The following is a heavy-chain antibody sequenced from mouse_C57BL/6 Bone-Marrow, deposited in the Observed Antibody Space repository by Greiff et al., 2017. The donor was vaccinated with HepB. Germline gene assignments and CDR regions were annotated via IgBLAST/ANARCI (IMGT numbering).Heavy chain of an antibody. CDR3: ARLRSYFYWYFDV. V-gene: IGHV5-6*01. CDR1: GFTFSSYG. D-gene: IGHD1-1*01. Sequence: EVMLVESGGDLVKPGGSLKLSCAASGFTFSSYGMSWVRQTPDKRLEWVATISSGGSYTYYPDSVKGRFTISRDNAKNTLYLQMSSLKSEDTAMYYCARLRSYFYWYFDVWGTGTTVTVSS. J-gene: IGHJ1*03. CDR2: ISSGGSYT.